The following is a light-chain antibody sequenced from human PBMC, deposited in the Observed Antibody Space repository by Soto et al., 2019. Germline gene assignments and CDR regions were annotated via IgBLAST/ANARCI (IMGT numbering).Light chain of an antibody. J-gene: IGKJ5*01. V-gene: IGKV3-15*01. CDR2: GAS. CDR3: HSRA. Sequence: EIVMTQSPATLSVSPGERATLSCRASQTVIRNLAWYQKKPGQTPRLLIFGASTRATGIPARFSGSGSETEFTLTISRLQPDDFATYFCHSRAFGQGTRLEIK. CDR1: QTVIRN.